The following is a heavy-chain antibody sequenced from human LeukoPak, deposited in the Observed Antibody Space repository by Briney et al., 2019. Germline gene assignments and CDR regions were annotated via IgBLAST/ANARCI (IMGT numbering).Heavy chain of an antibody. D-gene: IGHD3-22*01. CDR1: GFTFSSYA. CDR2: ISGSGGST. V-gene: IGHV3-23*01. J-gene: IGHJ4*02. Sequence: TGGSLRLSCAASGFTFSSYAMSWVRQAPGRGLEWVSAISGSGGSTYYADSVKGRFTISRDNSKNTLYLQMNSLRAEDTAVYYCAKVRDSSGYYWFDYWGRGTLVTVSS. CDR3: AKVRDSSGYYWFDY.